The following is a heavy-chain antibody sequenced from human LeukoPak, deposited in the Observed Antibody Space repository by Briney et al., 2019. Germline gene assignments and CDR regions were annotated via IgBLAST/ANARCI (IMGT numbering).Heavy chain of an antibody. D-gene: IGHD4-23*01. CDR2: INSDGSST. J-gene: IGHJ4*02. V-gene: IGHV3-74*01. CDR1: GFTFSTSW. CDR3: AGGPHGGNGDY. Sequence: GGSLRLSCAASGFTFSTSWMNWVRQAPGKGLVWVSRINSDGSSTNYADSVKVRFTISRDNAENTLFLQMNSLRAEDTAVYYCAGGPHGGNGDYWGQGTLVTVSS.